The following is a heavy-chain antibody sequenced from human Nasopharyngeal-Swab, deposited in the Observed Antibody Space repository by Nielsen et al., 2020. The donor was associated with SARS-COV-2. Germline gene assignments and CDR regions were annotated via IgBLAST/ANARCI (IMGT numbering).Heavy chain of an antibody. CDR3: AREGEYSRFGDY. J-gene: IGHJ4*02. Sequence: GESLKISCAASGFTFSFYIMHWVRQAPGKGLEWVASISRNSNYLFYAESVTGRFTISRDNAKTSLFLHMSGLRAEDTAVYYCAREGEYSRFGDYWGQGTLLTVSS. V-gene: IGHV3-21*01. CDR1: GFTFSFYI. CDR2: ISRNSNYL. D-gene: IGHD6-13*01.